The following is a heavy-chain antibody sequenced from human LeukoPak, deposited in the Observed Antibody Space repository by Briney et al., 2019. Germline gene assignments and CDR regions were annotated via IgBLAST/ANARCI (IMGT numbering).Heavy chain of an antibody. V-gene: IGHV4-34*01. D-gene: IGHD3-10*01. J-gene: IGHJ4*02. CDR2: NNHSGVA. CDR1: GGSFSGYQ. CDR3: ARILRYYGSGSYGY. Sequence: SETLSLTCAVYGGSFSGYQWSWVRQPPGKGLEWIGENNHSGVADYNPSLKSRVTISLDTSKNQFSLRLRSVTAADTAMYYCARILRYYGSGSYGYWGQGTLVTVSS.